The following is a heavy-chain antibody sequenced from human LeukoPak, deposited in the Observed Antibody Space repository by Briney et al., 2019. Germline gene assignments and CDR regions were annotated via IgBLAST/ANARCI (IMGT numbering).Heavy chain of an antibody. J-gene: IGHJ4*02. CDR3: ARSMVRGANGGFDY. Sequence: GASVKVSCKASGYTFTGYYMHWVRQAPGQGLEWMGWINPNSGGTNYAQKFQGWVTMTRDTSISTAYMELSRLRSDDTAVYYCARSMVRGANGGFDYWGQGTLVTVSS. V-gene: IGHV1-2*04. CDR2: INPNSGGT. CDR1: GYTFTGYY. D-gene: IGHD3-10*01.